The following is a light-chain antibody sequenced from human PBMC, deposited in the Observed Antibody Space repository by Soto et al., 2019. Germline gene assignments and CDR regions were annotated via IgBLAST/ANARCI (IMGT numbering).Light chain of an antibody. CDR2: GAS. CDR3: QQYAKSPIT. Sequence: EFVLTQSPDTLSASPGDRATLSCRASQSVGRDYLAWYQQKPGQAPRLLIHGASNRATGIPDRFSGSGPGTDFTLSISRLEPEDFAVYYCQQYAKSPITFGQGTRLEIK. V-gene: IGKV3-20*01. CDR1: QSVGRDY. J-gene: IGKJ5*01.